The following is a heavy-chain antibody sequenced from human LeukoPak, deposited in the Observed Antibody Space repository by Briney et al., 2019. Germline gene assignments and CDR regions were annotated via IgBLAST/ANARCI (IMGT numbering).Heavy chain of an antibody. CDR3: HIAVANYYYMDV. Sequence: GGSLRLSCAASGFTVSSNYMSWVRQAPGKGLEWVSGISGSGDSTYYADSVKGRFTISRDNSKNTLYLQMNSLKTEDTAVYYCHIAVANYYYMDVWGKGTTVTVSS. V-gene: IGHV3-23*01. CDR1: GFTVSSNY. J-gene: IGHJ6*03. CDR2: ISGSGDST. D-gene: IGHD6-19*01.